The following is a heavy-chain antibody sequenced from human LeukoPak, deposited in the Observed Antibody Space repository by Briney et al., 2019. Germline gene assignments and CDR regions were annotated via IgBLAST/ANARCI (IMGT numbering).Heavy chain of an antibody. CDR1: GFTFSSYA. CDR3: AKLMVRGTSFDY. CDR2: ISGSGGST. Sequence: GGSLRLSCAASGFTFSSYAMSWVHQAPGKGLEWVSAISGSGGSTYYADSVKGRFTISRDNSKNTLYLQMNSLRAEDTAVYYCAKLMVRGTSFDYWSQGTLVTVSS. V-gene: IGHV3-23*01. D-gene: IGHD3-10*01. J-gene: IGHJ4*02.